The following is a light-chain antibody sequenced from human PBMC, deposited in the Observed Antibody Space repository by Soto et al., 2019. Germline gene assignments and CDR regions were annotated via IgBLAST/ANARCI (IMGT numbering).Light chain of an antibody. V-gene: IGKV3D-15*01. CDR1: RSVRSN. CDR2: DVS. CDR3: HQYQTSSWT. J-gene: IGKJ1*01. Sequence: EIVMTQSPATLSVSPGERVILSCKASRSVRSNLAWYQQKPGQAPRLLVYDVSTRATGIPDRFSGTGSGTDFTLIISRLEPEDFAVYFCHQYQTSSWTFGQGTKVDIK.